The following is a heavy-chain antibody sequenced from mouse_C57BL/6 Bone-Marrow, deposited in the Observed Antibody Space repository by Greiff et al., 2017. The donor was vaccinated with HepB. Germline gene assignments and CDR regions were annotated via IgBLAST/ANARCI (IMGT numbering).Heavy chain of an antibody. Sequence: QVQLQQSGAELVKPGASVKISCKASGYAFSSYWMNGVKQRPGKGLEWIGQIYPGDGDTNYNGKFKGKATLTADKSSSTAYMQLSSLTSEDAAVYFCAREGITTVVVVRPAFDVWGTGTTVTVAS. J-gene: IGHJ1*03. V-gene: IGHV1-80*01. CDR3: AREGITTVVVVRPAFDV. CDR1: GYAFSSYW. D-gene: IGHD1-1*01. CDR2: IYPGDGDT.